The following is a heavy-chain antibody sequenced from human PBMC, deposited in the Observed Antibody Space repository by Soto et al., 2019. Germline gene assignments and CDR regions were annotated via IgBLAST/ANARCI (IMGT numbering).Heavy chain of an antibody. CDR2: IYYSGTT. D-gene: IGHD3-16*01. CDR3: ARQRLGGGDQYGMDV. CDR1: CCSVVSGKSY. J-gene: IGHJ6*02. V-gene: IGHV4-39*01. Sequence: SDTLSLICLFSCCSVVSGKSYCALIRLPPGKGLEWIGSIYYSGTTYYNPSLKSRVTISVDTSKNQFSLKLNSVTAADTAVYYCARQRLGGGDQYGMDVWGQGTTVT.